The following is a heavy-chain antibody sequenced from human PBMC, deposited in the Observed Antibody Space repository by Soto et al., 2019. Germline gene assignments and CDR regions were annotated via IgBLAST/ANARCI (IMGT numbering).Heavy chain of an antibody. V-gene: IGHV4-59*01. Sequence: LSLTCTVSGGSISSYYWSWIRQPPGKGLEWIGYIYYSGSTNYNPSLKSRVTISVDTSKNQFSLKLSSVTAADTAVYYCARRGYSGYDMGMDVWGQGTTVTVSS. CDR1: GGSISSYY. D-gene: IGHD5-12*01. CDR3: ARRGYSGYDMGMDV. J-gene: IGHJ6*02. CDR2: IYYSGST.